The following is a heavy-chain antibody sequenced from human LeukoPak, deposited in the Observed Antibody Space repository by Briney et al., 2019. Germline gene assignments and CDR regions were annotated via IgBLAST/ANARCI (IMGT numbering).Heavy chain of an antibody. D-gene: IGHD3-22*01. CDR2: MSPSGTT. CDR3: ARGQDDRSGTFDY. CDR1: GGSISSYY. Sequence: PSETLSLTCTVSGGSISSYYWSWIRQPPGKGLDWIAYMSPSGTTNYNPSLKSRVTTSVDTSRTQFSLRLSSVTAADTAVYYCARGQDDRSGTFDYWGQGTLVTVSS. V-gene: IGHV4-4*08. J-gene: IGHJ4*02.